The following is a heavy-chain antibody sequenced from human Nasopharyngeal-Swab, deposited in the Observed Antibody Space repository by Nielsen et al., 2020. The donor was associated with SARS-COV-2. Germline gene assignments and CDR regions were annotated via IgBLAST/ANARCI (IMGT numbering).Heavy chain of an antibody. CDR1: GGSIRSAGYF. D-gene: IGHD1-14*01. Sequence: SETLSLTCTVSGGSIRSAGYFWSWIRQHPGKGLEWIGYIHYTGSDYYNPSLETRVTISVDTSKNQFSLELSSVTAADTAVYYCAREVIAEPDSDGFDIWGQGTMVTVS. V-gene: IGHV4-31*03. CDR2: IHYTGSD. J-gene: IGHJ3*02. CDR3: AREVIAEPDSDGFDI.